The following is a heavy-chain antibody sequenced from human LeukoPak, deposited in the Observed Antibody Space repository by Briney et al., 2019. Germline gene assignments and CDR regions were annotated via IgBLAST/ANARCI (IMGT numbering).Heavy chain of an antibody. V-gene: IGHV1-18*01. CDR3: ARDKTFLAPRPVIPMYNWFDP. D-gene: IGHD3-9*01. CDR2: ISAYNGNT. CDR1: GYTFTSYG. J-gene: IGHJ5*02. Sequence: ASVKVSCKASGYTFTSYGISWVRQAPGQGLEWMGWISAYNGNTNYAQKLQGRVTMTTDTSTSTAYMELRSLRSDDTAVYYCARDKTFLAPRPVIPMYNWFDPWGQGTLVTVSS.